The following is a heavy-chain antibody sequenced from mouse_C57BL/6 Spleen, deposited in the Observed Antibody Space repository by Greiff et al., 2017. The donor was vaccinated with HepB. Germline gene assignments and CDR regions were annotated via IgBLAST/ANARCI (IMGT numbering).Heavy chain of an antibody. CDR3: ARDNGYDGGFGY. J-gene: IGHJ3*01. D-gene: IGHD2-2*01. CDR2: ISDGGSYT. V-gene: IGHV5-4*01. CDR1: GFTFSSYA. Sequence: EVKLMESGGGLVKPGGSLKLSCAASGFTFSSYAMSWVRQTPEKRLEWVATISDGGSYTYYPDNVKGRFTISRDNAKNNLYLQMSHLKSEDTAMYYCARDNGYDGGFGYWGQGTLVTVSA.